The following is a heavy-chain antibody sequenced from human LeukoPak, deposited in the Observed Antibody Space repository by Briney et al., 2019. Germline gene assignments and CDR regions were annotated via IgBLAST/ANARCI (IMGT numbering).Heavy chain of an antibody. D-gene: IGHD3-9*01. CDR1: GFTFSSYS. CDR3: AKVNWGDDILTGYYYYSMDV. V-gene: IGHV3-21*04. J-gene: IGHJ6*02. CDR2: ISSSSSYI. Sequence: GGSLRLSCAASGFTFSSYSMNWVRQAPGKGLEWVSSISSSSSYIYYADSVKGRFTISRDNSKNTLYLQMNSLRAEDTAVYYCAKVNWGDDILTGYYYYSMDVWGQGTTVTVSS.